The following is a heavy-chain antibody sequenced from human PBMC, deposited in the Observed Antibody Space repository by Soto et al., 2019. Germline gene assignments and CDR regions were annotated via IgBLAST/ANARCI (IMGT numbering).Heavy chain of an antibody. Sequence: QVHLVQSGAEVKKPGASVKVSCKASNETLTTYGISWVRQAPGQGLEWMGWVSGYSGHSSSAQEFQDRVIMTTDTSTNKAYMQLRILTSADSPVYFCARDSSSSGYYYGMDVWGQGTTVNVSS. D-gene: IGHD6-6*01. J-gene: IGHJ6*02. CDR2: VSGYSGHS. CDR1: NETLTTYG. CDR3: ARDSSSSGYYYGMDV. V-gene: IGHV1-18*01.